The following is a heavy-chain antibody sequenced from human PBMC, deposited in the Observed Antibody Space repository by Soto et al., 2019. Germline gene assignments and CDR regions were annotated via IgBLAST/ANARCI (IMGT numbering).Heavy chain of an antibody. CDR1: GFTFSSYW. J-gene: IGHJ5*02. CDR3: ARDEYYDSSGYYHP. CDR2: IKQDGSEK. D-gene: IGHD3-22*01. Sequence: GGSLRLSCAASGFTFSSYWMSWVRQAPGKGLEWVANIKQDGSEKYYVDSVKGRFTISRDNAKNSLYLQMNSLRAEDTAVYYCARDEYYDSSGYYHPWGQGTLVTVSS. V-gene: IGHV3-7*01.